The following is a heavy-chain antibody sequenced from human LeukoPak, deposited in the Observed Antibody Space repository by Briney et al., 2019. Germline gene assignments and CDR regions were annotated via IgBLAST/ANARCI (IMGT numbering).Heavy chain of an antibody. CDR1: GFTFSRYA. CDR3: AKHGESDFDY. D-gene: IGHD3-10*01. J-gene: IGHJ4*02. Sequence: GGSLRLSCAASGFTFSRYALSWVRQAPGKGLEWVSAISGSGGSTYYADSVKGRFTISRDNSKNTLYLQMNSLRAEDTAVYYCAKHGESDFDYWGQGTLVTVSS. V-gene: IGHV3-23*01. CDR2: ISGSGGST.